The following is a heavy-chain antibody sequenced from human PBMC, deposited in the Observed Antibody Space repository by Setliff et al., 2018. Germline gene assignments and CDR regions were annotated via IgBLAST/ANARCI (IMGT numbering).Heavy chain of an antibody. CDR2: IFYSGDT. J-gene: IGHJ4*02. D-gene: IGHD3-10*01. CDR3: ARDRTYYGSGTYTRWFDY. Sequence: TETLSLTCTVSGASVRSHYWSWIRQPPGKGLEWIGFIFYSGDTKSNPSLKSRVTMSVDTSKNQFSLKLSSVTAADTAVYYCARDRTYYGSGTYTRWFDYWGQGTLVTVSS. CDR1: GASVRSHY. V-gene: IGHV4-59*02.